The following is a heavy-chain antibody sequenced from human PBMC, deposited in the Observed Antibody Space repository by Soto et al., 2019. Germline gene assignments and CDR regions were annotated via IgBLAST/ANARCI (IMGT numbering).Heavy chain of an antibody. CDR1: GDSFTSYG. V-gene: IGHV5-51*01. J-gene: IGHJ6*02. CDR2: IYPGDSDT. Sequence: RXDSLQVSWQGSGDSFTSYGVGLVRQMPGKGLEWMGIIYPGDSDTRYSPSFQGQVTISADKSISTAYLQWSSLKASDTAMYYCARHFVPYYYYYGMDVWGQGTTVTVSS. D-gene: IGHD3-3*01. CDR3: ARHFVPYYYYYGMDV.